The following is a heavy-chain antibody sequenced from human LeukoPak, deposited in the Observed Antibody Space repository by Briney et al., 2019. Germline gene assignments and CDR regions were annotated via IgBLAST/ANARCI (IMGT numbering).Heavy chain of an antibody. CDR3: ATRYYYDSSGYFDY. CDR1: GFTFSSYG. Sequence: GGSLRLSCAASGFTFSSYGMHWVRQAPGKGLEWVAFIRYDGSNKYYADSVKGRFTISRDNSKNTLYLQMNSLRAEDTAVYYCATRYYYDSSGYFDYWGQGTLVTVSS. J-gene: IGHJ4*02. V-gene: IGHV3-30*02. CDR2: IRYDGSNK. D-gene: IGHD3-22*01.